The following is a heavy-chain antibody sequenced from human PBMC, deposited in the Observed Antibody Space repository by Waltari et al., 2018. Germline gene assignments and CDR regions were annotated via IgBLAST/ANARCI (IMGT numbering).Heavy chain of an antibody. V-gene: IGHV3-53*01. J-gene: IGHJ4*02. D-gene: IGHD6-19*01. Sequence: EMQLVESGGGLIQPGESLRLSCAASGFNVSRNYMGWVRQASGEGLQWVSSLYSEGRTFYADSVKGRFTISRDNSNNTVYLEMNRLRAEDTAMYYCAREVYRSGGHWGQGTLVTVSS. CDR2: LYSEGRT. CDR3: AREVYRSGGH. CDR1: GFNVSRNY.